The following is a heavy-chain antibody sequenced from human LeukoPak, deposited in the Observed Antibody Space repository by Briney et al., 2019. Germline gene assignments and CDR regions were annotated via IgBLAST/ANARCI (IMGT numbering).Heavy chain of an antibody. CDR1: GYTFTSYA. Sequence: ASVKVSCKASGYTFTSYAMHWVRQAPGQRLEWMGWLNAGNGNTKYSQKFQGRVTITRDTSASTAYMELSSLRSEDTAVYYCARDRGRVRFDHWGQGTLVTVSS. D-gene: IGHD2-8*02. CDR3: ARDRGRVRFDH. CDR2: LNAGNGNT. J-gene: IGHJ4*02. V-gene: IGHV1-3*01.